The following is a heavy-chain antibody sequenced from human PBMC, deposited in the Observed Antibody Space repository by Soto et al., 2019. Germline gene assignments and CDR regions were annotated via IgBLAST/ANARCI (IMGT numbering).Heavy chain of an antibody. CDR2: INHAGNI. J-gene: IGHJ1*01. V-gene: IGHV4-4*02. D-gene: IGHD2-15*01. Sequence: QVLLQKSGPGLVRPSGTLSPTAGVPGASFSRGYWWRWIRHSPKEGLEWIGEINHAGNINCIPSFQERVTLSVDKSENHFSLRLPSVSAADTAVYFCARYCSGDNCARDAYFQPWGQGTLVTVSS. CDR3: ARYCSGDNCARDAYFQP. CDR1: GASFSRGYW.